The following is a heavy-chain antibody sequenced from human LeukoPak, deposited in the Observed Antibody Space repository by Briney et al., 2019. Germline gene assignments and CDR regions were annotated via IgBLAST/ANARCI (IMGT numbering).Heavy chain of an antibody. Sequence: ASVKVSCKASGYTFTGYYMHWVRQAPGQGLEWMGRINPNSGGTNYAQKFQGRVTMTRDTSISTAYMELSRLRSGDTAVYYCARDPGIAVVGTYGGYYYYYYMDVWGKGTTVTVSS. CDR2: INPNSGGT. J-gene: IGHJ6*03. CDR3: ARDPGIAVVGTYGGYYYYYYMDV. V-gene: IGHV1-2*06. D-gene: IGHD6-19*01. CDR1: GYTFTGYY.